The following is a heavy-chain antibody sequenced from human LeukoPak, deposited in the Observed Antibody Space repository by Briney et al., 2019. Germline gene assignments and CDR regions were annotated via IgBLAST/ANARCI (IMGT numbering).Heavy chain of an antibody. CDR2: ITGSGGST. Sequence: GGSLRLSCAASGFTFSGYAMSWVRQAAGKGLEWVSRITGSGGSTSNADSVKGRFTISRDNSKNTLYLQMNSLRAEDTAVYYCARDDPPGGGYLDYWGQGTLVTVSS. V-gene: IGHV3-23*01. J-gene: IGHJ4*02. CDR1: GFTFSGYA. CDR3: ARDDPPGGGYLDY. D-gene: IGHD2-2*01.